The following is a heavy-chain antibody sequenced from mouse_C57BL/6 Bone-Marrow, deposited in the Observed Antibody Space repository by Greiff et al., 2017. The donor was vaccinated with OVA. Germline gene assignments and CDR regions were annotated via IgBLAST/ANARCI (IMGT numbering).Heavy chain of an antibody. CDR1: GFSLTSYA. V-gene: IGHV2-9-1*01. CDR2: IWTGGGT. D-gene: IGHD2-3*01. CDR3: ARSRWLLPLDY. Sequence: VQLQESGPGLVAPSQSLSITCTVSGFSLTSYAISWVRQPPGKGLEWLGVIWTGGGTTYNSALKSSLSISKDNSKSQVFLKMNSLQTDDTARYYCARSRWLLPLDYWGQGTTLTVSS. J-gene: IGHJ2*01.